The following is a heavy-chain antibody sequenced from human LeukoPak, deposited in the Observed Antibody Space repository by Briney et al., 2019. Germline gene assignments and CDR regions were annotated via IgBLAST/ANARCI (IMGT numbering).Heavy chain of an antibody. V-gene: IGHV4-39*01. D-gene: IGHD1-26*01. CDR2: VYYNGNT. J-gene: IGHJ4*02. CDR3: AKSGGYGLIDY. Sequence: SETLSLTCTVSGGSMNSRRYYWGWIRQPPGKGLEWIASVYYNGNTYYNPSLMNPVTISIETSKNQISLRLNSVTAADTAIYYCAKSGGYGLIDYWGQGTLVTVSS. CDR1: GGSMNSRRYY.